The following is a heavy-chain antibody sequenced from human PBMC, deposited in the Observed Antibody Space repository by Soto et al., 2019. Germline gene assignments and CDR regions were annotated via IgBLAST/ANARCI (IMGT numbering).Heavy chain of an antibody. CDR3: ARDHYYDSSGYYPPSAFDI. CDR2: IYYSGST. CDR1: GGSISSGGYY. V-gene: IGHV4-31*03. J-gene: IGHJ3*02. D-gene: IGHD3-22*01. Sequence: QVQLQESGPGLVKPSQTLSLTCTVSGGSISSGGYYWSWIRQHPGKGLEWIGYIYYSGSTYYNPSLKSRVTISVDTSKNQFSLKLSSVTAADTAVYYCARDHYYDSSGYYPPSAFDIWGQGTMVTVSS.